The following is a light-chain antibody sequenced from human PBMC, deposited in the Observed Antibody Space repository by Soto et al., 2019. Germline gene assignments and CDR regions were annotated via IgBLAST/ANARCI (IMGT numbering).Light chain of an antibody. V-gene: IGKV3-15*01. CDR2: DAS. Sequence: EMVITQSPATLALSPGERATLSCRASQSISGKLAWYQHRPGQSPRLLTYDASIRATGIPARFSGSGSGTVFTLNISSLQSEDFARYYCQQYNNWPPWQFGQGTKVDIK. J-gene: IGKJ1*01. CDR3: QQYNNWPPWQ. CDR1: QSISGK.